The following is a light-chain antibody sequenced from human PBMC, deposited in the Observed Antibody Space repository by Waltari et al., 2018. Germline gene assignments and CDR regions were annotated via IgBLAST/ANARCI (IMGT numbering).Light chain of an antibody. Sequence: EIVLTQSPATLSLSPGERATLSCRASQSVSRHLAWYQQKPGQAPRLLIYDASSRATGIPARFSGSGSGTDFTLTISSLEPEDFAVYYCQQRFALFTFGPGTKVDIK. CDR1: QSVSRH. CDR3: QQRFALFT. V-gene: IGKV3-11*01. J-gene: IGKJ3*01. CDR2: DAS.